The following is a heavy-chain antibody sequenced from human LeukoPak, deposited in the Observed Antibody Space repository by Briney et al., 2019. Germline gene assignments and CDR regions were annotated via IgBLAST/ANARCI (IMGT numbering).Heavy chain of an antibody. CDR2: IIPILGIT. V-gene: IGHV1-69*04. Sequence: GASVKVSCKTSGYTFSSYNMHWVRQAPGQGLEWMGRIIPILGITNYAQKFQGRVTITADKSTSTAYMELGSLRSDDTAVYYCARDPSGGYVPYFDYWGQGTLVTVSS. CDR3: ARDPSGGYVPYFDY. D-gene: IGHD3-16*01. J-gene: IGHJ4*02. CDR1: GYTFSSYN.